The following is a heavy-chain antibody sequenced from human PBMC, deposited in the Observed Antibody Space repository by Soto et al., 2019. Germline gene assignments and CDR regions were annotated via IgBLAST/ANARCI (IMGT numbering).Heavy chain of an antibody. D-gene: IGHD3-22*01. V-gene: IGHV3-33*01. J-gene: IGHJ4*02. Sequence: PGGSLRLSCAASGFTFSSYGMHWVRQAPGKGLEWVAVIWNDGSNKYYADSVKGRFTISRDNSKNTLYLQMNSLRAEDTAVYYCARDWASYDSSEGHYFDYWGQGTLVTVSS. CDR2: IWNDGSNK. CDR1: GFTFSSYG. CDR3: ARDWASYDSSEGHYFDY.